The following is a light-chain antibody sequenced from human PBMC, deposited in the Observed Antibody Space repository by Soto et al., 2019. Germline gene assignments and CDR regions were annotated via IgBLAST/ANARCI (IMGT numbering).Light chain of an antibody. V-gene: IGKV3-20*01. CDR2: AAS. CDR3: QQYGSSLPWT. J-gene: IGKJ1*01. Sequence: EIVLAPSPATLSLSPGERATLSCRASQSLTSSLVWYQQKPGQAPRLLIYAASSRATGIPDRFSGSGSGTDFTLTISRLEPEDFAVYYCQQYGSSLPWTFGQGTKVDIK. CDR1: QSLTSS.